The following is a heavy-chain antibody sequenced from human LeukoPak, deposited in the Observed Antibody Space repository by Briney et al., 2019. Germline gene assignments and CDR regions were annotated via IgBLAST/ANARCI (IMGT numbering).Heavy chain of an antibody. Sequence: SETLSLTCTVSGYSISSGYYWGWIRQPPGKGLEWIGSIHHSGSTDYNPSLKSRVTISLDTSKNQFSLKLSSVTAADTAVYYCARAYGGNSQYFQHWGQGTLVTVSS. D-gene: IGHD4-23*01. CDR2: IHHSGST. V-gene: IGHV4-38-2*02. CDR1: GYSISSGYY. J-gene: IGHJ1*01. CDR3: ARAYGGNSQYFQH.